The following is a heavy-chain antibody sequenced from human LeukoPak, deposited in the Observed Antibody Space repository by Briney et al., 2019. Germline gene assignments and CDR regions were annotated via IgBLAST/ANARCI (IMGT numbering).Heavy chain of an antibody. D-gene: IGHD1-26*01. CDR3: ARDRGGSYSAIDY. CDR1: GFTFSSYS. V-gene: IGHV3-48*04. CDR2: ISSSSSTI. J-gene: IGHJ4*02. Sequence: PGGSLRLSCAASGFTFSSYSMNWVRQAPGKGPEWGSFISSSSSTIYYTYSVKGRFTLSRDNAQNSLYLQMNSLRAEDTAVYYCARDRGGSYSAIDYWGQGTLVTVSS.